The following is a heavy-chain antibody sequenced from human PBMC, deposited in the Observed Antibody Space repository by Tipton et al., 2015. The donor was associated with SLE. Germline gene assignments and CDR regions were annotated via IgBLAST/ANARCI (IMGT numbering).Heavy chain of an antibody. V-gene: IGHV4-39*07. Sequence: TLSLTCTVSGGSISSSSYYWGWIRQPPGKGLEWIGEINHSGSTNYNPSLKSRVTISVDTSKNQFSLKLSSVTAADTAVYYCARGGNIAVAADFDYWGQGTLVTVSS. J-gene: IGHJ4*02. CDR1: GGSISSSSYY. CDR2: INHSGST. D-gene: IGHD6-19*01. CDR3: ARGGNIAVAADFDY.